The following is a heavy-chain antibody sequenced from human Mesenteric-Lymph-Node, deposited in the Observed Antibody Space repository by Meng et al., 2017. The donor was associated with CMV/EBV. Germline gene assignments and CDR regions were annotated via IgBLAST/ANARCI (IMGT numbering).Heavy chain of an antibody. CDR1: GGSISSYY. D-gene: IGHD6-25*01. CDR3: ARVAESGGSFDY. Sequence: SETLSLTCTVSGGSISSYYWSWIRQPPGKGLEWIGYIYYSGSTNYNPSLKSRVTISVDTSKNQFSLKLSSVTAADTAVYYCARVAESGGSFDYWGQGTLVTVSS. J-gene: IGHJ4*02. CDR2: IYYSGST. V-gene: IGHV4-59*01.